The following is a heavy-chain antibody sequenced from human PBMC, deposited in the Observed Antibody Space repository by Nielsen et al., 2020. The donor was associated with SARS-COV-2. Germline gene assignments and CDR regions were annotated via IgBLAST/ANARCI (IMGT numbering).Heavy chain of an antibody. CDR2: IKQDGSEK. CDR1: GFTFSSYW. D-gene: IGHD5-18*01. Sequence: GESLKISCAASGFTFSSYWMSWVRQAPGKGLEWVANIKQDGSEKYYVDSVKGRFTISRDNAKNSLYLQMNSLRAEDTAVYYCARGIQLWSGAFDYWGQGTLVTVSS. V-gene: IGHV3-7*01. CDR3: ARGIQLWSGAFDY. J-gene: IGHJ4*02.